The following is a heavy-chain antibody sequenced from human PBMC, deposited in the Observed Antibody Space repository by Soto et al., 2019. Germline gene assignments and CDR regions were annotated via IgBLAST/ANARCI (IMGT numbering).Heavy chain of an antibody. V-gene: IGHV3-21*01. CDR1: GFTFSSYS. CDR3: ARESGGSPYFDY. D-gene: IGHD1-26*01. Sequence: GGSLRLSCAASGFTFSSYSMNWVRQAPGKGLEWVSSISSSSSHIYYADSVKGRFTISRDNAKNSLYLQMNSLRAEDTAVYYCARESGGSPYFDYWGQGTLVTVSS. J-gene: IGHJ4*02. CDR2: ISSSSSHI.